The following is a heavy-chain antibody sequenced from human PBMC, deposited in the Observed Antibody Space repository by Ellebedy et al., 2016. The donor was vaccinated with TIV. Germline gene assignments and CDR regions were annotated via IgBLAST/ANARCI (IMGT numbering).Heavy chain of an antibody. CDR3: ARDYYGSGSYSSD. V-gene: IGHV3-11*06. CDR2: ISSSTTYT. CDR1: GFTFSDYY. D-gene: IGHD3-10*01. J-gene: IGHJ4*02. Sequence: GESLKISCAASGFTFSDYYMSWLRQSPGKGLAWISYISSSTTYTNYADSVQGRFTISRDNAKNSLYLRMNSLRAEDTAVYYCARDYYGSGSYSSDWGQGTMVTVSS.